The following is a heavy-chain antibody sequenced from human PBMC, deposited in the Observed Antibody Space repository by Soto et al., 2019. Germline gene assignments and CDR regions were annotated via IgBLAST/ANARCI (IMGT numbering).Heavy chain of an antibody. V-gene: IGHV3-15*01. D-gene: IGHD7-27*01. Sequence: EVQLVESGGGLVKPGGSLRLSCAASGFTFSDAWMTWVRQAPGKGLEWVGRIKTKSDGGTADYAAPVKGRFTISRDDSKNTLYLQMNGLKTEDTAVYYCTATLGYWGPGTLVTVSS. J-gene: IGHJ4*02. CDR1: GFTFSDAW. CDR3: TATLGY. CDR2: IKTKSDGGTA.